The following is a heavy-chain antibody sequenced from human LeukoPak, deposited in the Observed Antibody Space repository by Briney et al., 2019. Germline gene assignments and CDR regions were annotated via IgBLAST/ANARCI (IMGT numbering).Heavy chain of an antibody. CDR1: GYSISNYW. CDR3: ARQGRGGPGSLYYFDY. Sequence: GESLKISCKGSGYSISNYWIGWVRQMPGKGLEWMGIIFPGDSDIRYSPSFQGQVTISVDKSITTAYLQWSSLEASDTATYYCARQGRGGPGSLYYFDYWGQGTLVTVSS. V-gene: IGHV5-51*01. D-gene: IGHD3-10*01. J-gene: IGHJ4*02. CDR2: IFPGDSDI.